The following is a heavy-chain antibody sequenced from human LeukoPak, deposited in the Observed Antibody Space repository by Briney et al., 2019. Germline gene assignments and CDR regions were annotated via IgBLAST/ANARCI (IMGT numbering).Heavy chain of an antibody. CDR3: AKVXEPDIXTGYTNYGMDV. CDR2: ISGSGGST. CDR1: GFTFSSYA. D-gene: IGHD3-9*01. J-gene: IGHJ6*02. V-gene: IGHV3-23*01. Sequence: PGGPLRLSCAASGFTFSSYAMSWVRQAPGKGLEWVSAISGSGGSTYYADSVKGRFTISRDNSKNTLYLQMNSLRAEDTAVYYCAKVXEPDIXTGYTNYGMDVWGQGTTVTVSS.